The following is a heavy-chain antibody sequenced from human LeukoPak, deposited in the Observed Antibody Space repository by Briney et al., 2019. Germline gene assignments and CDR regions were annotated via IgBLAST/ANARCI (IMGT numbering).Heavy chain of an antibody. D-gene: IGHD3-9*01. Sequence: PGGSLRLSCAASGFTFSSYNMNWVRQAPGKGLEWISSITSTSSYKFYADSVKGRFTISRDNSKNTLYLQMNSLRAEDTAVYYCAKGADYDILTGYPLNWFDPWGQGTLVTVSS. CDR2: ITSTSSYK. CDR1: GFTFSSYN. CDR3: AKGADYDILTGYPLNWFDP. V-gene: IGHV3-21*01. J-gene: IGHJ5*02.